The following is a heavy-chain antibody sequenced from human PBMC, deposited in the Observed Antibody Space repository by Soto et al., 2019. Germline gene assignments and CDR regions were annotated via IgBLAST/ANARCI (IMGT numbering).Heavy chain of an antibody. D-gene: IGHD6-19*01. V-gene: IGHV3-23*01. CDR3: AKDIWMAVAGTCH. CDR1: GFNFGIYA. CDR2: ISGSGGNT. J-gene: IGHJ1*01. Sequence: EVQLLESGGGLVQPGGSLRLSCAASGFNFGIYAMSWVRQAPGNGLEWVSAISGSGGNTYYADSVRGRFTISIDNYENTLHLQMYSLIAEDTALYYCAKDIWMAVAGTCHWGQGTLVTVSS.